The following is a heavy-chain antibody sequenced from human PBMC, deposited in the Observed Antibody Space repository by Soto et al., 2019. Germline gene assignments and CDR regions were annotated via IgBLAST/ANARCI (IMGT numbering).Heavy chain of an antibody. CDR1: GYTFTSYG. Sequence: QVQLVQSGAEVKKPGASVKVSCKASGYTFTSYGISWVRQAPGQGLEWMGWIRAYNGNTNYAQKLQGRVTMTTDTSKSTDYMELRSRRADDTAVYYCARHAPPADYWGQGTLVTVSS. V-gene: IGHV1-18*01. D-gene: IGHD2-2*01. CDR3: ARHAPPADY. CDR2: IRAYNGNT. J-gene: IGHJ4*02.